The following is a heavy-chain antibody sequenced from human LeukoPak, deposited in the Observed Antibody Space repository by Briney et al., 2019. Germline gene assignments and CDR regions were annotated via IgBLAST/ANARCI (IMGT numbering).Heavy chain of an antibody. V-gene: IGHV3-30*02. CDR2: IRYDGSNK. J-gene: IGHJ4*02. D-gene: IGHD2-15*01. Sequence: HPGVSLRLSCAASGVTFSSYGMHWVRQAPGKGLEWVAFIRYDGSNKYYADSVKGRFTISRDNSKNTLYLQMNSLRAEDTAVYYCAKDLERYCSGGSCYSLDYWGQGTLVTVSS. CDR3: AKDLERYCSGGSCYSLDY. CDR1: GVTFSSYG.